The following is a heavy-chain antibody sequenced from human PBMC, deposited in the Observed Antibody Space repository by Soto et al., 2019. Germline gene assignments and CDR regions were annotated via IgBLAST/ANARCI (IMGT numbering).Heavy chain of an antibody. V-gene: IGHV4-59*01. CDR1: GGSISSYY. D-gene: IGHD2-15*01. CDR3: ARGYCSGGSCPSWFDP. CDR2: IYYSGST. Sequence: PSETLSLTCTVSGGSISSYYWSWIRQPPGKGLEWIGYIYYSGSTNYNPSLKSRVTISVDTSKDQFSLKLSSVTAADTAVYYCARGYCSGGSCPSWFDPWGQGTLVTVS. J-gene: IGHJ5*02.